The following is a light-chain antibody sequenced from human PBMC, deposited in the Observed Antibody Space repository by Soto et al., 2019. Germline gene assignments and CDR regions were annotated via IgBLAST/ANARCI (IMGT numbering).Light chain of an antibody. CDR3: QQYGYSLP. J-gene: IGKJ4*01. CDR1: QSVSGNC. V-gene: IGKV3-20*01. CDR2: AAS. Sequence: EIVLTQSPGTLSLSPGERATLSCRASQSVSGNCLAWYQQKPGQAPRVLIYAASSRVTGTPDRFSGSGSGTDFTLSISRLEPEDFAVYYSQQYGYSLPFGGGTKV.